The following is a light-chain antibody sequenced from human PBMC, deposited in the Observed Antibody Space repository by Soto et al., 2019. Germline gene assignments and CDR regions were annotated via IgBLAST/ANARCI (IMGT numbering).Light chain of an antibody. CDR2: EGS. CDR1: SSDVGSYNL. V-gene: IGLV2-23*01. J-gene: IGLJ1*01. CDR3: CSYAGSSTYV. Sequence: QSALAHPASLSGSPGQSITMACTGASSDVGSYNLVSWYQQHPGKAPKLMIYEGSKRPSGVSNRFSGSKSGNTASLTISGLQAEDEADYYCCSYAGSSTYVFGTGTKAPS.